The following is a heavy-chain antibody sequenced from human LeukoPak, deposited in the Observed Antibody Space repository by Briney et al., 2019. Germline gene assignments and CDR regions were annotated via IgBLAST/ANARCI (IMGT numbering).Heavy chain of an antibody. CDR2: ISSSSSYI. CDR3: AREGSESSYYYLDY. Sequence: GGSLRLSCAASGFTFSSYSMTWVRQAPGKGLKWVSSISSSSSYIYYADSVKGRFTISRDNAKNSLYLQMNSLRAEDTAVYYCAREGSESSYYYLDYWGQGTLVTVSS. CDR1: GFTFSSYS. D-gene: IGHD3-3*01. J-gene: IGHJ4*02. V-gene: IGHV3-21*01.